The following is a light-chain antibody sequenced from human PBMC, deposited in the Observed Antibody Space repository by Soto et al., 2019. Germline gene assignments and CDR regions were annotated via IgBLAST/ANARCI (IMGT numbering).Light chain of an antibody. CDR2: AAD. J-gene: IGKJ1*01. Sequence: EVVMRQSPATLSVSPGETATLSCRASQSVSNKLAWYQQRPGQAPRLLIYAADTRATGIPDRFSGSGSGREFTLTISSLQSEDFEVYYCQQYNNWPPWTFGQGTKVEVK. CDR3: QQYNNWPPWT. CDR1: QSVSNK. V-gene: IGKV3-15*01.